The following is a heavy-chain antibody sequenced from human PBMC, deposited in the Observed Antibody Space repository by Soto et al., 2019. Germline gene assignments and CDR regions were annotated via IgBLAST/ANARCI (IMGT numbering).Heavy chain of an antibody. CDR1: GFTFYTYS. CDR2: IDSSGSIT. V-gene: IGHV3-48*01. J-gene: IGHJ4*02. CDR3: TRDQSRYSGSPFDY. Sequence: EVQLVESGGGLVQPGGSLRLSCAASGFTFYTYSMNWVRQAPGKGLEWIAYIDSSGSITYYADSVKRRFTLSRDNAKNSLSLQMSSLRADDTAIYYCTRDQSRYSGSPFDYWGQGNIVTVS. D-gene: IGHD6-25*01.